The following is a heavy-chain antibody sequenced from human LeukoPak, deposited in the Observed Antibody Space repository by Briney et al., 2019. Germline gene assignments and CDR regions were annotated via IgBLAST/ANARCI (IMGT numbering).Heavy chain of an antibody. Sequence: PSETLSLTCAVSGGSISSGGYSWSWIRQPPGKGLEWIGYIYHSGSTYYNPSLKSRVTISVDRSKNQFSLKLSSVTAADTAVYYCARARSSTSCYFSPWGQETLVTVSS. V-gene: IGHV4-30-2*01. CDR1: GGSISSGGYS. D-gene: IGHD2-2*01. J-gene: IGHJ5*02. CDR2: IYHSGST. CDR3: ARARSSTSCYFSP.